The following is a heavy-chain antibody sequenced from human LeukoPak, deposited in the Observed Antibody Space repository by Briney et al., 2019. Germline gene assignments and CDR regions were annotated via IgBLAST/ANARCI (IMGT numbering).Heavy chain of an antibody. CDR2: INPNSGGT. D-gene: IGHD6-19*01. J-gene: IGHJ1*01. Sequence: GASVKVSCKASGYTFTGYYMHWVRQAPGQGLEWMGWINPNSGGTNYAQKFQGRVTMTRDTSISTAYMELSRLRSDDTAVYYCARDLDSSGWHDFQHWGQGTLVTVSS. V-gene: IGHV1-2*02. CDR3: ARDLDSSGWHDFQH. CDR1: GYTFTGYY.